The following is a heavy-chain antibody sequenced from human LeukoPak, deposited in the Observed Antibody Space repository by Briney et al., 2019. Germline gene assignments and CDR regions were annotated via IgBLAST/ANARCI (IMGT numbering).Heavy chain of an antibody. CDR3: AWATYYDFWSGYYTGLDY. Sequence: SVNVSCKASGGTSSSFAIGWVRQAPGEGLEWMGRIIPIFGTANYAQKFQGRVTITTEESTSTAYMELSSLRSEDTAVYYCAWATYYDFWSGYYTGLDYWGQGTPVTVSS. CDR1: GGTSSSFA. V-gene: IGHV1-69*05. J-gene: IGHJ4*02. CDR2: IIPIFGTA. D-gene: IGHD3-3*01.